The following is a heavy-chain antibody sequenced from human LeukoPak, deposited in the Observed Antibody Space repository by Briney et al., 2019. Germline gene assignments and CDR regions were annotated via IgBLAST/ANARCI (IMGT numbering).Heavy chain of an antibody. CDR3: ASHSARLRSFDY. J-gene: IGHJ4*02. CDR2: IYTGGST. CDR1: GGSISSGSSF. Sequence: SETLSLTCTVSGGSISSGSSFWTWIRQPAGKGLEWIGRIYTGGSTNYNPSLKSRVTISVDTSKNQFSLKLSSVTAADTAVYYCASHSARLRSFDYWGQGTLVTVSS. V-gene: IGHV4-61*02. D-gene: IGHD5-12*01.